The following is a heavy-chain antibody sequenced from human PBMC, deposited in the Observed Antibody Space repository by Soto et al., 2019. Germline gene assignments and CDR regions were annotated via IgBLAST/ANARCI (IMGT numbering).Heavy chain of an antibody. CDR3: AHSRCGGDCLQSYSSHYYDGMDV. V-gene: IGHV2-5*02. D-gene: IGHD2-21*02. CDR1: GFSLSTGGVG. J-gene: IGHJ6*02. Sequence: QITLMESGPTLVKPTQTLTLTCTFSGFSLSTGGVGVGWIRQPPGKALEWLALIYWDDDKRFSPSLRSRLTITKDTSKNQVVLTMTNMDPLDTATYYCAHSRCGGDCLQSYSSHYYDGMDVWGQGTTVTVSS. CDR2: IYWDDDK.